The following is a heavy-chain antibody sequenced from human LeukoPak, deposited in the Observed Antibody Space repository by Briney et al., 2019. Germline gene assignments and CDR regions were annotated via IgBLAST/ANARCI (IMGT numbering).Heavy chain of an antibody. CDR3: ASSSRTNYYDSSGYIGAVIFDG. Sequence: SETLSLTCTVSGGSISSHYWSWIRQPPGKGLEWIGYIYYSGNTNSYPSLKSRVTMSVETSQNQFSLKLSYVTAADTAVFYFASSSRTNYYDSSGYIGAVIFDGWRQGTLVTVSS. CDR1: GGSISSHY. V-gene: IGHV4-59*08. J-gene: IGHJ4*02. D-gene: IGHD3-22*01. CDR2: IYYSGNT.